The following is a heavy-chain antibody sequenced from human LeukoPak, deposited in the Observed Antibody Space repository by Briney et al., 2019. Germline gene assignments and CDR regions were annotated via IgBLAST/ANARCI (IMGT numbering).Heavy chain of an antibody. CDR2: INHSGST. D-gene: IGHD2-8*01. J-gene: IGHJ4*02. Sequence: SETLSLTCAVYGGSFSGYYWSWIRQPPGKGLEWIGEINHSGSTNYNPSLKSRATISVDTSKNQFSLKLSSVTAADTAVYYCARGSGGVYAIYYWGQGTLVTVSS. V-gene: IGHV4-34*01. CDR3: ARGSGGVYAIYY. CDR1: GGSFSGYY.